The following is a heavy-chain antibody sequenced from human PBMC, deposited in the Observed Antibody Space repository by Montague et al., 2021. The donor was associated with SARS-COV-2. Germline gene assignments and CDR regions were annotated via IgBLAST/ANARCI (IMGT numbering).Heavy chain of an antibody. J-gene: IGHJ3*02. Sequence: SETLSLTCTVSGGSISNCGYYWGWIRQPPGEGLEWIVSISYSGTTYSTPSLNSRVPISVDKSKNQFSLKLSSVTAADTAVYYCARPRGVGTYDIWGQGTMVTVSS. V-gene: IGHV4-39*01. CDR1: GGSISNCGYY. CDR2: ISYSGTT. CDR3: ARPRGVGTYDI. D-gene: IGHD3-10*01.